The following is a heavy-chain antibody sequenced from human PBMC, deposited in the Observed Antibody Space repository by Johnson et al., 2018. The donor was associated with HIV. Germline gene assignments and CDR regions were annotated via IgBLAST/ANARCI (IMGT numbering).Heavy chain of an antibody. CDR3: TTGSCIDGVCYAFDV. D-gene: IGHD2-8*01. CDR1: GFTFSNAW. V-gene: IGHV3-15*01. CDR2: IKSKTDDETT. Sequence: VQLVESGRGVVQPGRSLRLSCAASGFTFSNAWMSWVRQAPGKGLEWVGRIKSKTDDETTDYAAPVKGRFAISRDDSKNTVYLQMNSLKAEDTAVYYCTTGSCIDGVCYAFDVWGQGTMVTVSS. J-gene: IGHJ3*01.